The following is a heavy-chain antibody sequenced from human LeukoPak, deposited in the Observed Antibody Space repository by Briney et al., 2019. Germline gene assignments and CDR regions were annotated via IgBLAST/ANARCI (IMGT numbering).Heavy chain of an antibody. J-gene: IGHJ4*02. Sequence: GGSLRLSCAASGFTFSSYSMNWVRQAPGKGLEWVSSISSSSSYIYYADSVKGRFTISRVNSKNTLYLQMNSLRAEDTAVYYCAKDSSITIFGVVQTDYFDYWGQGTLVTVSS. CDR2: ISSSSSYI. D-gene: IGHD3-3*01. CDR1: GFTFSSYS. V-gene: IGHV3-21*04. CDR3: AKDSSITIFGVVQTDYFDY.